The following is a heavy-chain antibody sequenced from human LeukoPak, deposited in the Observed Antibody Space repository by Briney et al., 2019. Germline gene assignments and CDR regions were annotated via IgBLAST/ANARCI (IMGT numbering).Heavy chain of an antibody. CDR1: GFTFSSYG. CDR2: IWNDGSNK. V-gene: IGHV3-33*01. CDR3: ARDSIVVVPAAPDGMDV. D-gene: IGHD2-2*01. Sequence: PGGSLRLSCAASGFTFSSYGMHWVRPAPGKGLEWVAVIWNDGSNKYCADSVKGRFTISRDNSKNTLYLQMNSLRAEDTAVYYCARDSIVVVPAAPDGMDVWGKGTTVTVSS. J-gene: IGHJ6*04.